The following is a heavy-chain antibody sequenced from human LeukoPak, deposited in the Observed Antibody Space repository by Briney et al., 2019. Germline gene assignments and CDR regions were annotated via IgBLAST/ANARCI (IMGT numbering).Heavy chain of an antibody. Sequence: SVKVSCKASGGTFSSYAISWVRQAPGQGLEWMGGIIPIFGTANYAQKFQGRVTITADESTSTAYMELSSLRSDDTAVYYCARDDGIVGASYFDYWGQGTLVTVSS. V-gene: IGHV1-69*01. CDR1: GGTFSSYA. CDR2: IIPIFGTA. CDR3: ARDDGIVGASYFDY. D-gene: IGHD1-26*01. J-gene: IGHJ4*02.